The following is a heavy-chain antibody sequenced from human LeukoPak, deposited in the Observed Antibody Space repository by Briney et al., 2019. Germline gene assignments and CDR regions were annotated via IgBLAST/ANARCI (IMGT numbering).Heavy chain of an antibody. D-gene: IGHD2-2*01. CDR1: GYSISSGYY. CDR3: AIDCTSTSCYSQRFDP. Sequence: SETLSLTCTVSGYSISSGYYWGWIRQPPGKGLEWIGSIYHSGSIYYNPSLKSRVTISVDTSKNQFSLKLSSVTAADTAVYYCAIDCTSTSCYSQRFDPWGQGTLVTVSS. CDR2: IYHSGSI. J-gene: IGHJ5*02. V-gene: IGHV4-38-2*02.